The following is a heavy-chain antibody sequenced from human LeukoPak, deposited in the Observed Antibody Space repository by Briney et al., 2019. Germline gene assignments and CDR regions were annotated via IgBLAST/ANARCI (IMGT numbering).Heavy chain of an antibody. CDR2: ISTSSSDI. CDR3: ARDFGF. CDR1: GFTFRSYE. V-gene: IGHV3-21*01. J-gene: IGHJ4*02. Sequence: PGGSLRLSCVASGFTFRSYEMNWVRQAPGKGLEWVSTISTSSSDIYYADSLKGRFTISRDNAKNSLYLQMNSLRAEDTAVYYCARDFGFWGQGTLVTVSS. D-gene: IGHD3-10*01.